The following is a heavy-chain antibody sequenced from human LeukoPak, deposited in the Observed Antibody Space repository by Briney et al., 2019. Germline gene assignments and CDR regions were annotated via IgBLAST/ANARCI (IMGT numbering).Heavy chain of an antibody. Sequence: SETLSLTCTVSGGSISSYYWSWIRQPPGKGLEWIGYIYYSGSTNYNPSLKSRVTISVDTSKNQFSLKLSSVTAADTAVYYCARDGRGIRQAFDIWGQGTMVTVSS. CDR3: ARDGRGIRQAFDI. D-gene: IGHD3-16*01. J-gene: IGHJ3*02. CDR1: GGSISSYY. V-gene: IGHV4-59*01. CDR2: IYYSGST.